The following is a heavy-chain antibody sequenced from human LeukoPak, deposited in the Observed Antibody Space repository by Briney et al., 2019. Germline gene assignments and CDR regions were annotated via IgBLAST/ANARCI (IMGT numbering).Heavy chain of an antibody. Sequence: SETLSLTCTVSGGSISGSSYYWSWIRQPPGKGLEWIGYIYYSGSTYYNPSLKSRVTISVDTSKNQFSLKLSSVTAADTAVYYCARTTTVPKIYYFDYWGQGTLVTVSS. CDR3: ARTTTVPKIYYFDY. J-gene: IGHJ4*02. CDR2: IYYSGST. CDR1: GGSISGSSYY. V-gene: IGHV4-30-4*01. D-gene: IGHD4-17*01.